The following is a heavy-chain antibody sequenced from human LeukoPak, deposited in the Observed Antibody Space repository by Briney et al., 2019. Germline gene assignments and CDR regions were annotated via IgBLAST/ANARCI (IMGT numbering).Heavy chain of an antibody. D-gene: IGHD3-22*01. CDR3: TRDRHYYDSSGPFDY. CDR1: GFTFSDYY. J-gene: IGHJ4*02. Sequence: GGSLRLSCAASGFTFSDYYMSWIRQAPGKGLEWVGFIRSKAYGGTTEYAASVKGRFTISRDDSKSIAYLQMNSLKTEDTAVYYCTRDRHYYDSSGPFDYWGQGTLVTVSS. CDR2: IRSKAYGGTT. V-gene: IGHV3-49*03.